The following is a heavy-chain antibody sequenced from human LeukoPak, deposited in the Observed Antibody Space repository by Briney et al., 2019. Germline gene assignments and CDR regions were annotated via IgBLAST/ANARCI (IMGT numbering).Heavy chain of an antibody. CDR3: ARARRYRSSWYHDY. V-gene: IGHV3-30*03. D-gene: IGHD6-13*01. CDR1: GVPFSSYA. J-gene: IGHJ4*02. Sequence: PGRSLRLSCAASGVPFSSYAMTWVRQAPGKGLEWVAVISYDGSNKYYADSVKGRFTISRDNANNSLYLQMNSLRDEDTAVYYCARARRYRSSWYHDYWGQGSLVTVSS. CDR2: ISYDGSNK.